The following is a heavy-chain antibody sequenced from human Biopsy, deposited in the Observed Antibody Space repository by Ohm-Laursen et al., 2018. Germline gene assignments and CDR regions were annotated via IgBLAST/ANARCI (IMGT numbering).Heavy chain of an antibody. CDR1: GGSISSDY. CDR3: ARLYRLDDYWNDGPPDAFDV. D-gene: IGHD3-3*01. J-gene: IGHJ3*01. CDR2: ISDRGTT. V-gene: IGHV4-59*01. Sequence: SGTLSLTCTVSGGSISSDYWSWIRQSPRKGLEWIGHISDRGTTNYNPSLRGRVTISVDTSKKQFSLKLSSVTAADTAVFFCARLYRLDDYWNDGPPDAFDVWGQGTMVTVSS.